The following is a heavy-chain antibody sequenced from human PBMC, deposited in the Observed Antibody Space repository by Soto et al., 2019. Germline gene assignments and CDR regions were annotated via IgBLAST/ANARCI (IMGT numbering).Heavy chain of an antibody. D-gene: IGHD2-15*01. J-gene: IGHJ3*02. CDR1: GDSVSSNSAA. V-gene: IGHV6-1*01. CDR3: ANGHGIVVVVAATDDHDVLDI. CDR2: TYYRSRWYN. Sequence: PSQTLSLTCAISGDSVSSNSAAWNWIRQSPSRGLEWLGRTYYRSRWYNDYAVSVKSRITVNPDTSKNQFSLHLNSVTPEDTAVYYCANGHGIVVVVAATDDHDVLDICGQGTLVT.